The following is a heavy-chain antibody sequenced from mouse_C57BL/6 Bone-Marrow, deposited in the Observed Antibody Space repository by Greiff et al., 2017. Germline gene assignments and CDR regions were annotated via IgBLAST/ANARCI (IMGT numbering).Heavy chain of an antibody. J-gene: IGHJ3*01. Sequence: VQLQQSGAELVRPGTSVKLSCKASGYTFTSYWMHWVKQRPGQGLEWIGVIDPSDSYTNYNQKFKGKATLTVDTSSSTAYMQLSSLTAEDSAVYYCARIPSYYSNSWFADWGQGTLVTVSA. CDR1: GYTFTSYW. D-gene: IGHD2-5*01. CDR3: ARIPSYYSNSWFAD. V-gene: IGHV1-59*01. CDR2: IDPSDSYT.